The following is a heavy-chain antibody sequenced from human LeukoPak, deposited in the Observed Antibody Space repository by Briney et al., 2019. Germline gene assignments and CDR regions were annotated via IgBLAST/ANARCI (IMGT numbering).Heavy chain of an antibody. J-gene: IGHJ4*02. Sequence: SETLSLTCAVYGGSLSGYYWSWIRQPPGKGLEWIGEINHSGSTNYNPSLKSRVTISVDTSKNQFSLKLSSVTAADTAVYYCARGLYDSSGYYCIFDYWGQGTLVTVSS. CDR1: GGSLSGYY. V-gene: IGHV4-34*01. D-gene: IGHD3-22*01. CDR2: INHSGST. CDR3: ARGLYDSSGYYCIFDY.